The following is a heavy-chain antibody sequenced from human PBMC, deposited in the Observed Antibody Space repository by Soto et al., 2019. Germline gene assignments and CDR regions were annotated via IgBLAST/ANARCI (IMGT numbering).Heavy chain of an antibody. CDR1: GFTFSGYA. D-gene: IGHD6-19*01. Sequence: GGPLRPSFRASGFTFSGYAMGWVRQAPGKGLEWVSAISGSGISTYYADSVKGRFTISRDNSKNTLYLQMNSLRAEDTAVYYCAKEYEYSSGWERIDYWGQGTLVTVSS. V-gene: IGHV3-23*01. CDR2: ISGSGIST. CDR3: AKEYEYSSGWERIDY. J-gene: IGHJ4*02.